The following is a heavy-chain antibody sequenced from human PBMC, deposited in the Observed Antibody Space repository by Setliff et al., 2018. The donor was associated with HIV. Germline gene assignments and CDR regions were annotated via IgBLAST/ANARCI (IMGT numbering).Heavy chain of an antibody. D-gene: IGHD6-19*01. CDR3: ARGPANGWSGH. J-gene: IGHJ4*02. CDR2: IIFIFGTA. V-gene: IGHV1-69*06. CDR1: GGTFSSYA. Sequence: SVKVSCKASGGTFSSYAINWVRQAPGQGLEWMGRIIFIFGTANYAQKFRGRVTITADKSTSTAYMELSSLRSEDTAVYYCARGPANGWSGHWGQGTLVTGSS.